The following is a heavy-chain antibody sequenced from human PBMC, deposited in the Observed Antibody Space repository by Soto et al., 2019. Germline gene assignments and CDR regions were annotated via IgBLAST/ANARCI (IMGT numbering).Heavy chain of an antibody. CDR2: ISGSGNST. Sequence: EVQLLESGGGLVQPGESLRLSCAASGFTFSSYAMSWVRQAPGKGLEWVSVISGSGNSTYYADSGKGRFTISRDNSKNTLYLQVNSLRAEDTAVYDCARVDTAMVFDYWGQGTLVTVSS. D-gene: IGHD5-18*01. J-gene: IGHJ4*02. V-gene: IGHV3-23*01. CDR3: ARVDTAMVFDY. CDR1: GFTFSSYA.